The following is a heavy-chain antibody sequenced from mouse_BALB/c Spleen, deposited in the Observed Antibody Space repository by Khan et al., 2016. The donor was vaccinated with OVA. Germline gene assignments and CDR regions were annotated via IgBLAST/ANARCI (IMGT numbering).Heavy chain of an antibody. D-gene: IGHD1-1*01. Sequence: EVELVESGGDLVKPGGSLKLSCAASGFTFSTYGMSWVRQIPDKRLEWVSDISTGGSYTYYPDSVKGRFTISIANAQHTLFLQMSSLKSEDTAMYYCTRLAYYYNSEGFAYWGQATLVTVSA. CDR3: TRLAYYYNSEGFAY. J-gene: IGHJ3*01. CDR2: ISTGGSYT. CDR1: GFTFSTYG. V-gene: IGHV5-6*01.